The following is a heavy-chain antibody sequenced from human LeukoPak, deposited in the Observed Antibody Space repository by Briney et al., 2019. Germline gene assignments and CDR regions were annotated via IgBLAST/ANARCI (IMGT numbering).Heavy chain of an antibody. J-gene: IGHJ6*02. CDR3: ARDIGYCSSTSCYTYYYYGMDV. V-gene: IGHV3-11*06. Sequence: GGSLRLSCAASGFTFSDYYMSWIRQAPGKGLEWVSYISSSSSYTNYADSVKGRFTISRDNAKNSLYLQMNSLRAEDTAVYYCARDIGYCSSTSCYTYYYYGMDVWGQGTTVTVSS. CDR1: GFTFSDYY. D-gene: IGHD2-2*01. CDR2: ISSSSSYT.